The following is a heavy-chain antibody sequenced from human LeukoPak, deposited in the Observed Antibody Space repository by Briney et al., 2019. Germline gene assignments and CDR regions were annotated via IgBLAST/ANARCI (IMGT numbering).Heavy chain of an antibody. CDR2: INPNSGGT. CDR3: ARESLGIATMTEPFDY. D-gene: IGHD2-21*01. Sequence: ASVKVSCKASGYTFTGDYTHWVRQAPGQGLEWMGWINPNSGGTNYAQKFQGRVTMTRDTSISTAYMELSRLRSDDTAVYYCARESLGIATMTEPFDYWGQGTLVTVSS. J-gene: IGHJ4*02. V-gene: IGHV1-2*02. CDR1: GYTFTGDY.